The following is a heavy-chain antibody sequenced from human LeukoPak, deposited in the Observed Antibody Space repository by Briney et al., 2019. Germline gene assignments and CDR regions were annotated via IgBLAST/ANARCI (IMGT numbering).Heavy chain of an antibody. CDR1: GGTFSSYA. CDR2: IIPIVGTA. Sequence: ASVKVSCKASGGTFSSYAISWVRQAPGQGLEWMGGIIPIVGTANYAQKFQGRVTITADESTSTAYMELSSLRSEDTAVYYCARDGNSGSYYRYFDYWGQGTLVTVSS. V-gene: IGHV1-69*13. J-gene: IGHJ4*02. D-gene: IGHD1-26*01. CDR3: ARDGNSGSYYRYFDY.